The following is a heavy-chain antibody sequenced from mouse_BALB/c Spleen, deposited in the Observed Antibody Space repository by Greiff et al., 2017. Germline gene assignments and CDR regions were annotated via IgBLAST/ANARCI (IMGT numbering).Heavy chain of an antibody. D-gene: IGHD2-4*01. Sequence: EVKLQESGPGLVKPSQSLSLTCSVTGYSITSGYYWNWIRQFPGNKLEWMGYISYDGSNNYNPSLKNRISITRDTSKNQFFLKLNSVTTEDTATYYCARGGTMITTSWFAYWGQGTLVTVSA. CDR3: ARGGTMITTSWFAY. J-gene: IGHJ3*01. V-gene: IGHV3-6*02. CDR1: GYSITSGYY. CDR2: ISYDGSN.